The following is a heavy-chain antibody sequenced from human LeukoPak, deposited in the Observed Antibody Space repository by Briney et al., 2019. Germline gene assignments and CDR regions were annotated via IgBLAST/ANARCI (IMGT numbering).Heavy chain of an antibody. V-gene: IGHV1-69*05. CDR3: ARGVRAHYYGSGSYEDDAFDI. Sequence: GASVKVSCKASGGTFSSYAISWVRQAPGQGLEWMGGIIPIFGTANYAQKFQGRVAITTDESTSTAYMELSSPRSEDTAVYYCARGVRAHYYGSGSYEDDAFDIWGQGTMVTVSS. D-gene: IGHD3-10*01. J-gene: IGHJ3*02. CDR1: GGTFSSYA. CDR2: IIPIFGTA.